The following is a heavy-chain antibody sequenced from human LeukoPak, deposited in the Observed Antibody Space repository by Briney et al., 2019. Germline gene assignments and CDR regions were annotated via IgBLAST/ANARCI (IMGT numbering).Heavy chain of an antibody. CDR1: GGSISSSNW. CDR2: IYHSGST. CDR3: ASLPRYSSSWTFDY. V-gene: IGHV4-4*02. D-gene: IGHD6-13*01. J-gene: IGHJ4*02. Sequence: SETLSLTCAVSGGSISSSNWWSWVRQPPGKGLEWIGEIYHSGSTNYIPSLKSRVTISVDKSKNQFSLKLSSVTAADTAVYYCASLPRYSSSWTFDYWGQGTLVTVSS.